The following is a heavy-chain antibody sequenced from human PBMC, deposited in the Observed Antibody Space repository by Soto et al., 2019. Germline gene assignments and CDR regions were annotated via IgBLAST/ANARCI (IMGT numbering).Heavy chain of an antibody. V-gene: IGHV5-51*01. J-gene: IGHJ3*02. D-gene: IGHD4-17*01. Sequence: PGESLKISCKGSGYSFTSYWIGWVRQMPGKGLEWMGIIYPGDSDTRYSPSFQGQVTISADKSISTAYLQWSSLKASDTAMYYFARETTVTIDAFDIWGQGTMVTVS. CDR2: IYPGDSDT. CDR3: ARETTVTIDAFDI. CDR1: GYSFTSYW.